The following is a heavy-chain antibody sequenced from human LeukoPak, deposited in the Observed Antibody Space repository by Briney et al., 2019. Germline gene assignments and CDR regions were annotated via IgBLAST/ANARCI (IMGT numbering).Heavy chain of an antibody. CDR1: GGSIRSFS. Sequence: SETLSLTCKVSGGSIRSFSWSWIWQPPGKGLEWIGYMSYTGSTNYNPSLKSRVTISADTSKNQFSLKLNSVTAADTAVYYCARHGGETIVLTTLHASDIWGQGTMVTVSS. CDR2: MSYTGST. CDR3: ARHGGETIVLTTLHASDI. J-gene: IGHJ3*02. D-gene: IGHD2/OR15-2a*01. V-gene: IGHV4-59*08.